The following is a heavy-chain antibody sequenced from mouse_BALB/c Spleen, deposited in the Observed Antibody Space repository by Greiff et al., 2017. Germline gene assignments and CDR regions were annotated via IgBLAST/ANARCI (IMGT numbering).Heavy chain of an antibody. CDR3: ARDGNWDSWFAY. V-gene: IGHV5-6-3*01. CDR2: INSNGGST. D-gene: IGHD4-1*01. Sequence: DVKLVESGGGLVQPGGSLKLSCAASGFTFSSYGMSWVRQTPDKRLELVATINSNGGSTYYPDSVKGRFTISRDNAKNTLYLQMSSLKSEDTAMYYCARDGNWDSWFAYWGQGTLVTVSA. J-gene: IGHJ3*01. CDR1: GFTFSSYG.